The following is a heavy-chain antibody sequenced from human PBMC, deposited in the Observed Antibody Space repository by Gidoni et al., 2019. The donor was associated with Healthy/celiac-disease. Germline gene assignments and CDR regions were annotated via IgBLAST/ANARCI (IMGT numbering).Heavy chain of an antibody. CDR3: AKGVGATIYFDY. Sequence: EVQLVESGCGLVQPGRSLRLSCAASGFTFDDYAMHWVRQAPGKGLEWVSGISWNSGSIGYADSVKGRFTISRDNAKNSLYLQMNSLRAEDTALYYCAKGVGATIYFDYWGQGTLVTVSS. V-gene: IGHV3-9*01. D-gene: IGHD1-26*01. CDR2: ISWNSGSI. J-gene: IGHJ4*02. CDR1: GFTFDDYA.